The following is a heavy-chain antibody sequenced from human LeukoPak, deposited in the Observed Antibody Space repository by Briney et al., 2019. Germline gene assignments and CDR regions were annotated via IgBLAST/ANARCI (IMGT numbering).Heavy chain of an antibody. Sequence: ASVKVSCKASGYTFTSYGITWVRQAPGQGLEWVGRIIPILGIANYAQKFQGRVTITADKSTSTAYMELSSLRSEDTAVYYCARSDHSSYYDSSGYNYWGQGTLVTVSS. V-gene: IGHV1-69*04. D-gene: IGHD3-22*01. CDR2: IIPILGIA. CDR1: GYTFTSYG. CDR3: ARSDHSSYYDSSGYNY. J-gene: IGHJ4*02.